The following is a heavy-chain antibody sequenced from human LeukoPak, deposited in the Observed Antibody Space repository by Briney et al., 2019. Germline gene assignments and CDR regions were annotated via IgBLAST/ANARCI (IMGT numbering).Heavy chain of an antibody. CDR2: INPSDGST. D-gene: IGHD6-19*01. CDR3: TRVVVDSSGWYHFDY. J-gene: IGHJ4*02. V-gene: IGHV1-46*01. CDR1: GYTFTTYY. Sequence: ASEKVSCKASGYTFTTYYMHWVRQAPGQGLEWMAKINPSDGSTNYAQKFQGRVTMTRDTSTSTVYMELSSLRSEDTAVYYCTRVVVDSSGWYHFDYWGQGTLVTVSS.